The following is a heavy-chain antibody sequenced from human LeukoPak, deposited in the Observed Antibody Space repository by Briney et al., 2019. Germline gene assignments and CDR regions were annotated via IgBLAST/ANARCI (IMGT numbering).Heavy chain of an antibody. V-gene: IGHV3-20*04. CDR1: GFTFDDYG. J-gene: IGHJ6*03. CDR3: ARIRYFDWPYYYYYYMDV. CDR2: INWNGGST. Sequence: GGSLRLSCAASGFTFDDYGMSWVRQAPGKGLEWVSGINWNGGSTGYADSVKGRFTISRDNAKNSLYLQMNSLRAEDTAVYYCARIRYFDWPYYYYYYMDVWGKGTTVTVSS. D-gene: IGHD3-9*01.